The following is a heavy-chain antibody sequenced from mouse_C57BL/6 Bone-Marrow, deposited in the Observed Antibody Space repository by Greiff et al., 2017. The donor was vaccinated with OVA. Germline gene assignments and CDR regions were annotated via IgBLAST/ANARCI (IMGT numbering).Heavy chain of an antibody. J-gene: IGHJ2*01. Sequence: EVQLQQPGAELVRPGASVKLSCTASGFTITDACMHWVKQRPEPGLEWIGWIDPENGDTEYDSKFQGKATITADTSSNPAYRQLSSLTSEDTAFYYCSVRWYYYDYWGQGTARTVSS. CDR2: IDPENGDT. CDR3: SVRWYYYDY. D-gene: IGHD2-3*01. CDR1: GFTITDAC. V-gene: IGHV14-4*01.